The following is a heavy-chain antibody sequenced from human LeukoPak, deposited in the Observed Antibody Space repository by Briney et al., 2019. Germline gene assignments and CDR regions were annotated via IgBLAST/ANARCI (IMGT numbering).Heavy chain of an antibody. V-gene: IGHV4-34*01. CDR1: VSSLW. D-gene: IGHD3-10*01. Sequence: PSETLSLTCAVSVSSLWCSWVRQPPGKGLEWIGEINHSGSTNYNPSLKSRVTISVDTSKNQFSLKLSSVTAADTAVYYCASGGRNYYGSGSYYNRAPYDYWGQGTLVTVSS. J-gene: IGHJ4*02. CDR3: ASGGRNYYGSGSYYNRAPYDY. CDR2: INHSGST.